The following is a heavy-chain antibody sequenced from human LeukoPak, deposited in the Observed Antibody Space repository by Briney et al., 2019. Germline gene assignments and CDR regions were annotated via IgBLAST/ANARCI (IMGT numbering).Heavy chain of an antibody. CDR3: ARDSLYCTNGVCYRWFDP. CDR1: GGSISSGGYY. Sequence: PSETLSLTCTVSGGSISSGGYYWSWIRQHPGKGLEWIGYIYYSGSTYYNPSLKSRVTISVDTSKNQFSLKLSSVTAADTAVYYCARDSLYCTNGVCYRWFDPRGQGTLVTVSS. CDR2: IYYSGST. D-gene: IGHD2-8*01. J-gene: IGHJ5*02. V-gene: IGHV4-31*03.